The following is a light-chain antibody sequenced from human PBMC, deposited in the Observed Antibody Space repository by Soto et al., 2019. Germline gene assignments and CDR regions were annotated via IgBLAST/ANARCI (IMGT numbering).Light chain of an antibody. Sequence: EIVMTQSSATLSVSPGERATLSCRASQSISSNLAWYQQKPGQAPRLLIYAASTRATGIPARFSGSGSGTDFTLTISSLQSEDFAVYYCQQYINWLRTFGQGTKVDIK. CDR1: QSISSN. J-gene: IGKJ1*01. CDR3: QQYINWLRT. CDR2: AAS. V-gene: IGKV3-15*01.